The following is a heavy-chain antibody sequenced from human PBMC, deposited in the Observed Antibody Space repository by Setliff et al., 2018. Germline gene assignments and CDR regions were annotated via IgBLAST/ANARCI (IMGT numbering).Heavy chain of an antibody. D-gene: IGHD1-26*01. CDR2: LNPSSGNT. CDR3: ARAHSGSDFHDPFDI. Sequence: ASVKVSCKASGYTFATYGINWVRQATGQGPEWMGWLNPSSGNTGYAPKFQGRVTITRSTSLSTAYMELSSLRSEGTAIYYCARAHSGSDFHDPFDIWGQGTMVTVSS. CDR1: GYTFATYG. J-gene: IGHJ3*02. V-gene: IGHV1-8*03.